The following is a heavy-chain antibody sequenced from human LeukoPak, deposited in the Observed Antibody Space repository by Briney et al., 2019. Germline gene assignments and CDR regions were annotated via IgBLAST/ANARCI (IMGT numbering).Heavy chain of an antibody. V-gene: IGHV3-53*01. Sequence: GGSLRLSCAASGFTVSSNHMSWVRQAPGKGLNWVSIIYSGGTTYYADSVKGRFTISRDNSKNTLYLQMNSLRAEDTAVYYCARDADYGGSPDAFDIWGRGTIVIVSS. D-gene: IGHD4-23*01. CDR1: GFTVSSNH. CDR3: ARDADYGGSPDAFDI. J-gene: IGHJ3*02. CDR2: IYSGGTT.